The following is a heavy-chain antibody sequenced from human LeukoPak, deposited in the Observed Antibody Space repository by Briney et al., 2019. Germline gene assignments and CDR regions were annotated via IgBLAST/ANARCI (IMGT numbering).Heavy chain of an antibody. V-gene: IGHV3-30*04. D-gene: IGHD6-13*01. Sequence: GGSLRLSCAASGFTLSSYAMHWVRQAPGKGLEWVAVISYDGSNKYYADSVKGRFTISRDNSKNTLYLQMNSLRAEDTAVYYCARGGSSSWYEEQYYYYMDVWGKGTTVTVSS. J-gene: IGHJ6*03. CDR3: ARGGSSSWYEEQYYYYMDV. CDR1: GFTLSSYA. CDR2: ISYDGSNK.